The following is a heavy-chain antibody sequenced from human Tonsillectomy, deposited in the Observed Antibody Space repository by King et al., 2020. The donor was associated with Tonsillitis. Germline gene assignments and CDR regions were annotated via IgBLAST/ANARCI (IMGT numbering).Heavy chain of an antibody. CDR1: GFIFNTYS. J-gene: IGHJ4*02. D-gene: IGHD3-3*01. CDR3: ARAVQFVEWILDH. V-gene: IGHV3-21*01. CDR2: ISSSGRDI. Sequence: VQLVQSGGGLVKPGESLRLSCAASGFIFNTYSMNWVRQAPGKGLEWVASISSSGRDIYYADSLKGRFSISRDNVKSSLYLQMDSLRADDRAVYYCARAVQFVEWILDHWGQGTLVTVSS.